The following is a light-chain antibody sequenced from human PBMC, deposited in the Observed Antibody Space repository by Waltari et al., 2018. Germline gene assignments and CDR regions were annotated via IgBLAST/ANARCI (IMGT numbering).Light chain of an antibody. CDR2: GAS. Sequence: EIVLTQSPGTLSLSPGERATPSCRASQTVRTTYLAWYQQKPDQAPTLVIHGASSRATGIPDRFSGSGSGTDFSLTISSLEPEDFAVYYCQQYDISPLTFGGGTKVEIK. CDR1: QTVRTTY. CDR3: QQYDISPLT. J-gene: IGKJ4*01. V-gene: IGKV3-20*01.